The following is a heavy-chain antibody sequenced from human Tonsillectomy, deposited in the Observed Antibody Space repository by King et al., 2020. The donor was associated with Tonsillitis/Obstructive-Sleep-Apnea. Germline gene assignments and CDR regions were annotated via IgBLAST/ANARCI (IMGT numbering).Heavy chain of an antibody. J-gene: IGHJ6*03. Sequence: QLQESGPGLVKPSETLSLTCTVSGGSISSYYWSWIRQPPGKGLEWIGYIYYSGSTNYNPSLKCRVTISVDTSKNQFSLKLSSVTAADTAVYYCAQTPLYYDFWSGYSESYYYYMDVWGKGTTVTVSS. D-gene: IGHD3-3*01. CDR1: GGSISSYY. CDR2: IYYSGST. V-gene: IGHV4-59*01. CDR3: AQTPLYYDFWSGYSESYYYYMDV.